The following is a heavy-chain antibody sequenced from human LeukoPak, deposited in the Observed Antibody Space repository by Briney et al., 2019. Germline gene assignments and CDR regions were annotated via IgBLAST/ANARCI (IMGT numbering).Heavy chain of an antibody. Sequence: PSETLSLTCTVSGGSISSGTYYWSWIRQPPGKGLEWIGYIYYSGSTNYNPSLKGRVTISVDTSKNQFSLKLSSVTAADTAVYYCARGGPIHEFDYWGQGTLVTVAS. V-gene: IGHV4-61*01. CDR2: IYYSGST. J-gene: IGHJ4*02. CDR1: GGSISSGTYY. CDR3: ARGGPIHEFDY.